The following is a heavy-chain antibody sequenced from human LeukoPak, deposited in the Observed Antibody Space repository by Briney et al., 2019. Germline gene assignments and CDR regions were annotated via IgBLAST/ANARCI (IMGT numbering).Heavy chain of an antibody. J-gene: IGHJ3*02. D-gene: IGHD3-9*01. V-gene: IGHV4-59*01. CDR3: ARELKTGLRPVDDAFDI. Sequence: SETLSLTCTVSGGSISSYYWSWIRQPPGKGLEWIGYIYYSGSTNYNPSLKSRVTISVDTSKNQFSLKLSSVTAADTAVYYCARELKTGLRPVDDAFDIWGQGTMVTVSS. CDR2: IYYSGST. CDR1: GGSISSYY.